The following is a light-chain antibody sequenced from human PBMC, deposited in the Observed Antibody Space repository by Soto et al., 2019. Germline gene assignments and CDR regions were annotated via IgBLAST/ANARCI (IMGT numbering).Light chain of an antibody. J-gene: IGLJ1*01. V-gene: IGLV2-14*03. CDR3: SSYTTSNTRQIV. CDR2: DVS. CDR1: SSDAGGYNY. Sequence: QSALTQPASVSGSPGQSINISCTGTSSDAGGYNYVSWYQHHPGKAPKLIIYDVSNRPSGVSNPFSGSKSGNTASLTISGLQPEDEADYYCSSYTTSNTRQIVFGTGTKVT.